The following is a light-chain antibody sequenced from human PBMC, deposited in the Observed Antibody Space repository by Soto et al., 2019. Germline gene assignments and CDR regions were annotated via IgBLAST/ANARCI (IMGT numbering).Light chain of an antibody. Sequence: QAVVTQSPSASASLGASVKLTCTLSSGHSSYAIAWHQQQPEKGPRYLMKLNSDGSHSKGDGIPDRFSGSSSGAERYLTISSVQSEDEADYYCQTWGTGIWVFGGGTQLTVL. CDR1: SGHSSYA. CDR2: LNSDGSH. CDR3: QTWGTGIWV. V-gene: IGLV4-69*01. J-gene: IGLJ3*02.